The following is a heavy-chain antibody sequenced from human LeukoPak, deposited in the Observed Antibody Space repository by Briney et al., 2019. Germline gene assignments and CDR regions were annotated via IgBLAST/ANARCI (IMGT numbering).Heavy chain of an antibody. CDR2: IYHSGST. Sequence: SGTLSLTCAVSGGSISSSNWWSWVRQPPGKGLEWIGEIYHSGSTYYNPSLKSRVTISVDTSKNQFSLKLSSVTAADTAVYYCARETPYGDYTYYFDYWGQGTLVTVSS. D-gene: IGHD4-17*01. V-gene: IGHV4-4*02. CDR3: ARETPYGDYTYYFDY. CDR1: GGSISSSNW. J-gene: IGHJ4*02.